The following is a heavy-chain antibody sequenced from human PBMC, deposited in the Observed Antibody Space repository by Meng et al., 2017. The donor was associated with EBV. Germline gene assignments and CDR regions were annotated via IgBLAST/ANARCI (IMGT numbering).Heavy chain of an antibody. D-gene: IGHD6-13*01. CDR2: IYWDDDK. Sequence: QITLKGSGPTLVKPTQPLTPTCTFSGFSLSTSGVGVGWIRQPPGKALEWLALIYWDDDKRYSPSLKSRLTITKDTSKNQVVLTMTNMDPVDTATYYCAHRRDEYSSSWYGWFDPWGQGTLVTVS. CDR3: AHRRDEYSSSWYGWFDP. V-gene: IGHV2-5*02. CDR1: GFSLSTSGVG. J-gene: IGHJ5*02.